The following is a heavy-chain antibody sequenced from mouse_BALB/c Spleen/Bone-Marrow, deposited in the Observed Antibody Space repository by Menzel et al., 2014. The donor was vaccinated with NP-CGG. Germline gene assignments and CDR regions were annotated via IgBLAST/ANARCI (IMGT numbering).Heavy chain of an antibody. D-gene: IGHD4-1*01. CDR2: INPSSGCT. Sequence: QVQLQQSGAELARPGASVKMSCKASGYTFXNYTMHWVKQRPGQGLEWIGYINPSSGCTNYNQKFKDTATLTADKSSSTAYMQLSSLTSADSAVYYCARGKTGFYGMDYWGQGASVTVSS. V-gene: IGHV1-4*01. CDR3: ARGKTGFYGMDY. CDR1: GYTFXNYT. J-gene: IGHJ4*01.